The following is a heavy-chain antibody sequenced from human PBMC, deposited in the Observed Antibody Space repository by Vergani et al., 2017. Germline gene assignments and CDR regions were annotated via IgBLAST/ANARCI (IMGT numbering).Heavy chain of an antibody. Sequence: EVQLVESGGGLVQPGGSLRLSCAASGFTFSSYSMNWVRQAPGKGLEWVSYISSSSSTIYYADSVKGRFTISRDNAKNSLYLQMNSLRAEDTAVYYWARDYYDSSGRAVFDYWGQGTLVTVSS. CDR2: ISSSSSTI. D-gene: IGHD3-22*01. CDR1: GFTFSSYS. CDR3: ARDYYDSSGRAVFDY. J-gene: IGHJ4*02. V-gene: IGHV3-48*01.